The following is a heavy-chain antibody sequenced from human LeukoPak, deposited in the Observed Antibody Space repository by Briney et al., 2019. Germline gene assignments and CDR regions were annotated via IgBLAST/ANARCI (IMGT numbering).Heavy chain of an antibody. CDR3: AAELAVAGSMVY. Sequence: ASVKVSCKASGYTFTSYAMHWVRQAPGQRLEWMGWINAGNGNTKYSQKFQERVTITRDMSTSTAYMELSSLRSEDTAVYYCAAELAVAGSMVYWGQGTLVTVSS. J-gene: IGHJ4*02. CDR1: GYTFTSYA. D-gene: IGHD6-19*01. CDR2: INAGNGNT. V-gene: IGHV1-3*01.